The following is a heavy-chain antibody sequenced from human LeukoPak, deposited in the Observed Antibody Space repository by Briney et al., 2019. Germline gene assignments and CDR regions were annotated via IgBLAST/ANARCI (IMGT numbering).Heavy chain of an antibody. D-gene: IGHD5-18*01. J-gene: IGHJ4*02. CDR2: IYSGGST. CDR1: GFTVSSNY. Sequence: GGSLRLSCAASGFTVSSNYMSWVRQAPGKGLEWVSVIYSGGSTYYADSVKGRFTISRDNSKNTLYLQMNSLRAEDTAVYYCARDLAYSRLDYWGQGMLVTVSS. V-gene: IGHV3-53*01. CDR3: ARDLAYSRLDY.